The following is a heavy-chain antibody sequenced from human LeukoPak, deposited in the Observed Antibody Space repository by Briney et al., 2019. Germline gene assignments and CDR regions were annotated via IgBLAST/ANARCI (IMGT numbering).Heavy chain of an antibody. J-gene: IGHJ4*02. CDR2: IYYSGST. CDR3: ARYAPLLGPDY. V-gene: IGHV4-59*01. Sequence: SETLSLTCTVSGGSISSYYWSWIRQPPGKGLEWIGYIYYSGSTNYNPSLKGRVTISVDTSKNQFSLKLSSVTAADTAVYYCARYAPLLGPDYWGQGTLVTVSS. D-gene: IGHD3-10*01. CDR1: GGSISSYY.